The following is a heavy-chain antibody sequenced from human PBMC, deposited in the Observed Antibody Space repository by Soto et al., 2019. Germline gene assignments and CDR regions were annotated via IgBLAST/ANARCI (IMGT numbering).Heavy chain of an antibody. V-gene: IGHV3-23*01. CDR1: GFTFNYYA. Sequence: GGSLRLSCAASGFTFNYYAMSWVRQAPGKGLEWVAAISGRTDITNYIDSVKGRFNISRDNSKNTVSLQMSSLRVEDTAVYYCARDRKPTVYNGLDVWGQGTTVTVSS. CDR3: ARDRKPTVYNGLDV. D-gene: IGHD4-4*01. CDR2: ISGRTDIT. J-gene: IGHJ6*02.